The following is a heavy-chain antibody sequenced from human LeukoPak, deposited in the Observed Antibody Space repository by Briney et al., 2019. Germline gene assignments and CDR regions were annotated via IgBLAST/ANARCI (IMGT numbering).Heavy chain of an antibody. V-gene: IGHV3-15*01. CDR1: GFTFRNEW. CDR2: IKSTTYGGTT. J-gene: IGHJ3*02. Sequence: GGSLRLSCAAAGFTFRNEWMSWVRQAPGKGLEWVGQIKSTTYGGTTDYAAPVKGRFTISRDDSQSTLFLQMNSLRAEDTAVYYCARDPLVRGNDAFDIWGQGTMVTVSS. D-gene: IGHD3-10*01. CDR3: ARDPLVRGNDAFDI.